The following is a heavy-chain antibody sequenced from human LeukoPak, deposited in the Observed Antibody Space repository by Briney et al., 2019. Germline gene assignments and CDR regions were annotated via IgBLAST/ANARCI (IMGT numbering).Heavy chain of an antibody. Sequence: PSETLSLTCTVSGGSISSYYWSWIRLPPGKGLEWIGYIYYSGSTNYNPSLKSRLTISVDTSKNQFSLKLNSVTAADTAVYFCARQEYYYGSGSSHFDYWGQGILVTVSS. CDR3: ARQEYYYGSGSSHFDY. CDR2: IYYSGST. CDR1: GGSISSYY. V-gene: IGHV4-59*08. D-gene: IGHD3-10*01. J-gene: IGHJ4*02.